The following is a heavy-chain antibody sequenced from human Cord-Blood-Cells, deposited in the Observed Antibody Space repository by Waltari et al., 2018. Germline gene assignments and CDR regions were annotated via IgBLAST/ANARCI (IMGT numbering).Heavy chain of an antibody. CDR1: GFTFSSYS. Sequence: EVQLVESGGGLVKPGGSLRLSCAASGFTFSSYSMNWVRQAPGKGLGGVSSISGSSSYIYYADSVKGRFTISRDNAKNSLYLQMNSLRAEDTAVYYCARGIKAARAVDYWGQGTLVTVSS. D-gene: IGHD6-6*01. J-gene: IGHJ4*02. CDR2: ISGSSSYI. V-gene: IGHV3-21*01. CDR3: ARGIKAARAVDY.